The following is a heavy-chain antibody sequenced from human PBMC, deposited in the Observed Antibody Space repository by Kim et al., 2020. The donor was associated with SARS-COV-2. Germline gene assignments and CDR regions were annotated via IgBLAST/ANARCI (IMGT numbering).Heavy chain of an antibody. J-gene: IGHJ5*02. CDR1: GGTFSSYA. D-gene: IGHD5-18*01. Sequence: SVKVSCKASGGTFSSYAISWVRQAPGQGLEWMGGIIPIFGTANYAQKFQGRVTITADESTSTAYMELSSLRSEDTAVYYCAREDTAMVNGFDPWGQGTLVTVSS. V-gene: IGHV1-69*13. CDR3: AREDTAMVNGFDP. CDR2: IIPIFGTA.